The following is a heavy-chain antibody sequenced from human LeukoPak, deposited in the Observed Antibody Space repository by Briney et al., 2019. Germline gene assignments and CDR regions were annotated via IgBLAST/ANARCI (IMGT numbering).Heavy chain of an antibody. Sequence: GGSLRLSCAASGFTFSSNGIHWVRQAPGKGLEWVAVISYDGSNKYYADSVKGRFTISRDNSKNTLYLQMNSLRAEDTAVYYCAKGRSKVAAGPEFDYWGQGTLVTVSS. V-gene: IGHV3-30*18. CDR2: ISYDGSNK. CDR3: AKGRSKVAAGPEFDY. CDR1: GFTFSSNG. J-gene: IGHJ4*01. D-gene: IGHD6-13*01.